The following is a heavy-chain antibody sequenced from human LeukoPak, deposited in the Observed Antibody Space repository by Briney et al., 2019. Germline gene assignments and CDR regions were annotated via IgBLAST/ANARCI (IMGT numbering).Heavy chain of an antibody. Sequence: GGSLRLSCAASGFTFSTYTMYWVRHPSGKGLEWVSIIGSSGGGIHYADSAKGRFTISRDNSKNALYLQMNSLRVEDTAVYYCAIDPNWGTHSWGQGVLVTVSS. CDR2: IGSSGGGI. J-gene: IGHJ4*02. V-gene: IGHV3-23*01. CDR3: AIDPNWGTHS. CDR1: GFTFSTYT. D-gene: IGHD7-27*01.